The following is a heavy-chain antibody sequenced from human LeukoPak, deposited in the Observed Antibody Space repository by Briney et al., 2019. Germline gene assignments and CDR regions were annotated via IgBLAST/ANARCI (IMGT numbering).Heavy chain of an antibody. V-gene: IGHV3-30*04. D-gene: IGHD3-3*01. Sequence: GGSLRLSCAASGFTFSSYAMHWVRQAPGKGLEWVAVISYDGSNKYYADSVKGRFTISRDNSKNTLYLQMNSLRAEDTAVYYCASAPRYDFWSGYYTAIDYWGQGTLVTVSS. CDR2: ISYDGSNK. CDR3: ASAPRYDFWSGYYTAIDY. J-gene: IGHJ4*02. CDR1: GFTFSSYA.